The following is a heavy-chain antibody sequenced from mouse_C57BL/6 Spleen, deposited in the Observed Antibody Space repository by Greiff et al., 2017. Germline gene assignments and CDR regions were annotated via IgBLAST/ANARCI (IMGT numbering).Heavy chain of an antibody. CDR2: ISYDGGN. CDR3: ARESTTVVLDY. J-gene: IGHJ2*01. V-gene: IGHV3-6*01. CDR1: GYSITSGYY. D-gene: IGHD1-1*01. Sequence: ESGPGLVKPSQSLTLTCSVTGYSITSGYYWNWIRQFPGNKLEWMGYISYDGGNNYNPSLKNRISITRDTSKNQFFLQLNTVTTEDTATYYCARESTTVVLDYWGQGTTLTVSS.